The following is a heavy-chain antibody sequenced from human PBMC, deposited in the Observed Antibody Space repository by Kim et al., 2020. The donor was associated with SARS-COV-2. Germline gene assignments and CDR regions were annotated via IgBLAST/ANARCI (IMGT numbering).Heavy chain of an antibody. CDR3: ARDSVDSGSYLDY. V-gene: IGHV3-30*04. CDR2: MSYDGSKK. Sequence: GGSLRLSCAAFGFSFSRHAMHWVRQAPGKGLEWVAVMSYDGSKKHYADSVKGRFNISRDNSKYTVYLQMNSLRVEDTALYYCARDSVDSGSYLDYWGQGTPVTFSA. J-gene: IGHJ4*02. CDR1: GFSFSRHA. D-gene: IGHD3-10*01.